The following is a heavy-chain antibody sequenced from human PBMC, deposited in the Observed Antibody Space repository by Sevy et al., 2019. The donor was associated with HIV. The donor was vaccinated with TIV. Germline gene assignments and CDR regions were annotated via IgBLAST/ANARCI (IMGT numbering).Heavy chain of an antibody. Sequence: GGSLRLSCAASGFNFSNYVLHWVRQAPGKGLEWVTFISSYGNEADYVDSVKGRFTISRDDSKNTLYLQMNSLRPEDTAVYYCASSILAVAGSYGMDVWGQGTTVTVSS. J-gene: IGHJ6*02. V-gene: IGHV3-30*03. CDR2: ISSYGNEA. CDR1: GFNFSNYV. CDR3: ASSILAVAGSYGMDV. D-gene: IGHD6-19*01.